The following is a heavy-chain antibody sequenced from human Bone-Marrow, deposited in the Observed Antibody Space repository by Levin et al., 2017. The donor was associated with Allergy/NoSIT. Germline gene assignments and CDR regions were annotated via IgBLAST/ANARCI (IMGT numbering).Heavy chain of an antibody. CDR3: VKGPILTGTEAYFDS. CDR2: INWNSATI. Sequence: SLKISCAASGFSFDDSVMHWVRQGPGQGLEWLSGINWNSATIGYADSVRGRFTISRDNAKTSLYLQMNSLRVEDTALYYCVKGPILTGTEAYFDSWGQGTLVTVSS. D-gene: IGHD1-7*01. J-gene: IGHJ4*02. V-gene: IGHV3-9*01. CDR1: GFSFDDSV.